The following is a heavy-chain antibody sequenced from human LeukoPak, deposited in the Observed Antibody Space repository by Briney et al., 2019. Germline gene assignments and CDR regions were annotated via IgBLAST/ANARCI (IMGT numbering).Heavy chain of an antibody. CDR1: GYSFTGYY. CDR2: INPNSGDT. J-gene: IGHJ3*02. Sequence: ASVKVSCKASGYSFTGYYIHWVRQAPGQGLEWMGRINPNSGDTTYAQKFQGRVTVTRDTSLSTAYMELSSLTSDDTAVYYCVRDHDSSGRTDDAFDIWGQGTMVTVSS. V-gene: IGHV1-2*06. D-gene: IGHD3-22*01. CDR3: VRDHDSSGRTDDAFDI.